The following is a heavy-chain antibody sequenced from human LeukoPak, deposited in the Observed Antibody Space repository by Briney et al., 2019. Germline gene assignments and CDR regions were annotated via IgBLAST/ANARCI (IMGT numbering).Heavy chain of an antibody. Sequence: GRSLRLSCAASGFNFRGYAMQWVRQTPGRGLEWLTVIAYDGSDKAYADTVKGRFTVSRDNSKNTLYLQMNSLRVEDTAVYYCARDWNGILDHWGQGTLATVSS. CDR1: GFNFRGYA. CDR3: ARDWNGILDH. J-gene: IGHJ5*02. CDR2: IAYDGSDK. V-gene: IGHV3-30*04. D-gene: IGHD1-1*01.